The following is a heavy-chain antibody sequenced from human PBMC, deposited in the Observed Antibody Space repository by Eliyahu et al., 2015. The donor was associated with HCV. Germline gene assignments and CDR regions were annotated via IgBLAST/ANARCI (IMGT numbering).Heavy chain of an antibody. J-gene: IGHJ5*02. V-gene: IGHV4-59*01. CDR2: IHYSGST. D-gene: IGHD6-19*01. Sequence: QVQLQESGPGLVKPSETLSLTCTVSGGSITXYYWSWIRQPPGKGLEWIGYIHYSGSTNYNPPLKSRVTISLDTSKNQFSLSLTAVTAADTAMYYCASGGGGIAVTGTGGWFDPWGQGTLATVSS. CDR1: GGSITXYY. CDR3: ASGGGGIAVTGTGGWFDP.